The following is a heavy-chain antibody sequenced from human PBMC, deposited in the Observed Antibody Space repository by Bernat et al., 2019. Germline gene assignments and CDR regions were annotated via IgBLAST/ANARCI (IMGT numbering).Heavy chain of an antibody. Sequence: VQLVESGGNLIQPGGSLRLSCAASGFTVSSKYMSWVRQAPGKGLEWVAVIWYDGSNKYYADSVKGRFTISRDNSKNTLYLQMNSLRAEDTAVYYCAREYGMDVWGQGTTVTVSS. CDR2: IWYDGSNK. CDR1: GFTVSSKY. V-gene: IGHV3-33*08. CDR3: AREYGMDV. J-gene: IGHJ6*02.